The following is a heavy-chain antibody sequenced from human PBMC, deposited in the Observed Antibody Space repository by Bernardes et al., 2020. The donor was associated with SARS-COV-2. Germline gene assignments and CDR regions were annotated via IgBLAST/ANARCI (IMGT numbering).Heavy chain of an antibody. V-gene: IGHV3-9*01. CDR3: AKLGYIAVAGTGVDY. D-gene: IGHD6-19*01. Sequence: GGSLRLSCAASGFTFDDYAMHWVRQAPGKGLEWVSGISWNSGSIGYADSVKGRFTISRDNAKNSLYLQMNSLRAEDTALYYCAKLGYIAVAGTGVDYWGQGTLVTVSS. J-gene: IGHJ4*02. CDR1: GFTFDDYA. CDR2: ISWNSGSI.